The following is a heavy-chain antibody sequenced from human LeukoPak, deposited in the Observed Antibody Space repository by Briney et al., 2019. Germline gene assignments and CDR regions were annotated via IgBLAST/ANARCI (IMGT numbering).Heavy chain of an antibody. J-gene: IGHJ4*02. Sequence: GGSLRLSCAPSGLTFTDFWMNCVRLAPGRGLGWLANINPCGTEKYYVDSVKGRFAISRDNAKNEVYLEMNSLRAEDTGVYYCSGRDSSRSPRAYWGQGALVSVSS. V-gene: IGHV3-7*01. CDR3: SGRDSSRSPRAY. CDR1: GLTFTDFW. CDR2: INPCGTEK. D-gene: IGHD2-2*01.